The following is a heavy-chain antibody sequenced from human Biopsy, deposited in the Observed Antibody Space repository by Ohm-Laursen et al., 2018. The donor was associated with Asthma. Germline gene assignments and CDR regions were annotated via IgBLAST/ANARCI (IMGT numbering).Heavy chain of an antibody. Sequence: SVKVSCNASGDTFSNYAISWVRQAPRQGLEWMGWLIPYLGTANYAQMLQGRVTITTDESTSTAYMELSSLRSEDTAVYYCATEYSGTDRIVYYYSGMEVWGQGTTVTVSS. CDR3: ATEYSGTDRIVYYYSGMEV. V-gene: IGHV1-69*05. CDR2: LIPYLGTA. J-gene: IGHJ6*02. CDR1: GDTFSNYA. D-gene: IGHD5-12*01.